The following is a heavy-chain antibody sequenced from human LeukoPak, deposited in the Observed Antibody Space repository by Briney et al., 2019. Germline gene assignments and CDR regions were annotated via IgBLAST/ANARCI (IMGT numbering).Heavy chain of an antibody. J-gene: IGHJ4*02. CDR2: ISGSGGST. Sequence: PGGSLRLSCAASGFTFSSYAMSWVRQAPGKGLEWVSAISGSGGSTYYADSVEGRFTISKDNSKNTLYVQMNSLRAEDTAVYYCAKDYGGSFDYWGQGTLVTVSS. CDR3: AKDYGGSFDY. D-gene: IGHD2-15*01. CDR1: GFTFSSYA. V-gene: IGHV3-23*01.